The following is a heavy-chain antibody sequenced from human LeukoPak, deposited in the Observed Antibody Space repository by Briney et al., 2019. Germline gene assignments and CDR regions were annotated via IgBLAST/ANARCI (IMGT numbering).Heavy chain of an antibody. CDR2: IYTSGST. CDR3: ARDDMFLRSMFDP. CDR1: GGSISSGSYY. V-gene: IGHV4-61*02. D-gene: IGHD2/OR15-2a*01. J-gene: IGHJ5*02. Sequence: SETLSLTCTVSGGSISSGSYYWSWIRQPAGTGLEWIGRIYTSGSTNYNPSLKSRVTISVDTSKNQFSLKLSSVTAADTAVYYCARDDMFLRSMFDPWGQGTLVTVSS.